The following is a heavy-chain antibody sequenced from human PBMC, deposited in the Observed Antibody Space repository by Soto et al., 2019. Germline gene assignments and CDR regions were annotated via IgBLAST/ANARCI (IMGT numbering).Heavy chain of an antibody. V-gene: IGHV3-33*06. CDR1: GFSFSVYG. Sequence: GGSLRLSCETSGFSFSVYGMHWVRQAPGKGLEWVAVIWYDASKQFYAASVEGRFTISRDNSKAILYLQMNSLRVEDTAIYYCAKVKNGWYGGAFDSWGPVTLVTVSS. CDR3: AKVKNGWYGGAFDS. J-gene: IGHJ4*02. CDR2: IWYDASKQ. D-gene: IGHD6-19*01.